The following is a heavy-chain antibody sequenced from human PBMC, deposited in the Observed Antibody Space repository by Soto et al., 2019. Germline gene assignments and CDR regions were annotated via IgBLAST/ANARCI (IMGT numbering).Heavy chain of an antibody. CDR2: IYYSGST. J-gene: IGHJ3*02. CDR1: GDSISSSGFY. CDR3: ARSTMPYAPPRI. V-gene: IGHV4-39*01. D-gene: IGHD2-2*01. Sequence: QLQLQESGPGLVKPSEALSLTCTVSGDSISSSGFYWGWIRQPPGKGLEWIGTIYYSGSTYYNPSLKSRVTISVDTSKNQFSLRLTSVTAADTAMYYCARSTMPYAPPRIWGQGTMVTVSS.